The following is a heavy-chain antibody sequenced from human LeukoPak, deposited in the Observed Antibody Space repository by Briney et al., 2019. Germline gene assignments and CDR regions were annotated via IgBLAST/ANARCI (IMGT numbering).Heavy chain of an antibody. Sequence: SVKVSCKASGGTFSSYAISWVRQAPGQGLEWMGRIIPILGIANYAQKFQGRVTITADKSTSTAYMELSSLRSEDTAVYYCARGASLGSGGLHYYYYYMDVWGKGTTVTVSS. CDR1: GGTFSSYA. V-gene: IGHV1-69*04. D-gene: IGHD3-10*01. J-gene: IGHJ6*03. CDR2: IIPILGIA. CDR3: ARGASLGSGGLHYYYYYMDV.